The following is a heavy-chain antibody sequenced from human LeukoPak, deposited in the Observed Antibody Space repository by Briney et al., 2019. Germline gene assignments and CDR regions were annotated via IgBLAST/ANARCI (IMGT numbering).Heavy chain of an antibody. J-gene: IGHJ5*02. CDR3: ARDRNLYSGSFAP. Sequence: ASVKVSCKASGYTFSGDYVHWVRQAPGQGLEWMGRINPNTGGTSYAQKFQGRVTMTRDTSISTAYMELSRVTSDDTAVYFCARDRNLYSGSFAPWGQGTLVTVSS. V-gene: IGHV1-2*06. CDR1: GYTFSGDY. CDR2: INPNTGGT. D-gene: IGHD1-26*01.